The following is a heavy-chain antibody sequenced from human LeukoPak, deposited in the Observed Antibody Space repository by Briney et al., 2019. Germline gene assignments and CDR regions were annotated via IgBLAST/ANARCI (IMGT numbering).Heavy chain of an antibody. J-gene: IGHJ6*03. CDR1: GGSISSYY. D-gene: IGHD3-3*01. V-gene: IGHV4-4*07. Sequence: SETLSLTCTVSGGSISSYYWSWIRQPAGKGLEWIGRIYTSGSTNYNPSLKSRVTMSVDTSKNQFSLKLSSVTAADTAVYYRARDATIFGVVDYYYYYMDVWGKGTTVTVSS. CDR2: IYTSGST. CDR3: ARDATIFGVVDYYYYYMDV.